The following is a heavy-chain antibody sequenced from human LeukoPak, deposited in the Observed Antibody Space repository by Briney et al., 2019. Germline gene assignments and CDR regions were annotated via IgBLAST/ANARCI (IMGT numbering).Heavy chain of an antibody. J-gene: IGHJ5*02. CDR3: AREVIAADHNNWFDP. CDR1: GYSISSGYY. V-gene: IGHV4-38-2*02. CDR2: IYTSGST. D-gene: IGHD6-13*01. Sequence: SETLSLTCTVSGYSISSGYYWGWIRQPPGKGLEWIGRIYTSGSTNYNPSLKSRVTISVDTSKNQFSLKLSSVTAADTAVYYCAREVIAADHNNWFDPWGQGTLVTVSS.